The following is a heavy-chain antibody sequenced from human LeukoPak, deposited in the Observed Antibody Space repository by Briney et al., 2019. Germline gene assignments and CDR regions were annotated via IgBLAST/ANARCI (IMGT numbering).Heavy chain of an antibody. D-gene: IGHD3-10*01. V-gene: IGHV4-4*02. CDR2: IYHSGST. J-gene: IGHJ6*02. Sequence: SETLSLTCEVSGGSISSSSWWSWVRQPPGKGLEWIGEIYHSGSTNYNPSLESRVSISVDKSKNQFSLKLSPVTAADTAVYYCARFAGDYGMDVWGQGTTVTVSS. CDR3: ARFAGDYGMDV. CDR1: GGSISSSSW.